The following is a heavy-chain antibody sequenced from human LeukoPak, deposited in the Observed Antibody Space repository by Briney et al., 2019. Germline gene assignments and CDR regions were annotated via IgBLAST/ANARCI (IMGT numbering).Heavy chain of an antibody. V-gene: IGHV3-66*02. CDR2: IYSGGST. J-gene: IGHJ4*02. Sequence: QPGGSLRLSCAASGFTFSSYAMSWVRQAPGKGLEWVSVIYSGGSTYYADSVKGRFAISRDNSKNTLYLQMNSLRAENTAVYYCARVPGVLRYFDRLSPSHAHEYYFDYWGQGTLVTVSS. CDR1: GFTFSSYA. D-gene: IGHD3-9*01. CDR3: ARVPGVLRYFDRLSPSHAHEYYFDY.